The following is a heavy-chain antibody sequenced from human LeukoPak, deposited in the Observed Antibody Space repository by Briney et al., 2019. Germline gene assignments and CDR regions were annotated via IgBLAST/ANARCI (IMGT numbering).Heavy chain of an antibody. J-gene: IGHJ5*02. CDR3: AKSNDLWFGELLQGESNWFDP. V-gene: IGHV3-21*01. Sequence: PGGSLRLSCAASGFTFSSYSMNWVRQAPGKGLEWVSSISSSSSYIYYADSVKGRFTISRDNAKNSLYLQMNSLRAEDTAVYYCAKSNDLWFGELLQGESNWFDPWGQGTLVTVSS. CDR1: GFTFSSYS. CDR2: ISSSSSYI. D-gene: IGHD3-10*01.